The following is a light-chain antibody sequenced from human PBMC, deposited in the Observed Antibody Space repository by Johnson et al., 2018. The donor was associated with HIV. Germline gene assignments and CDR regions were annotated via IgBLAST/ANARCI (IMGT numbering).Light chain of an antibody. V-gene: IGLV1-51*01. CDR3: GTLDSSLRKV. CDR2: DNN. CDR1: SSNIGNNY. Sequence: QSVLTQPPSVSAAPGQKVTISCSGSSSNIGNNYVSWYQQLPGTAPKLLIYDNNKRPSGIPDRFSGSKSGTSATLGITGLQTGDEADYYCGTLDSSLRKVFGTGTKVTVL. J-gene: IGLJ1*01.